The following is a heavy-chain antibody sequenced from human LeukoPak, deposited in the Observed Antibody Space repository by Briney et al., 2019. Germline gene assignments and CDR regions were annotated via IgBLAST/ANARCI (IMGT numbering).Heavy chain of an antibody. D-gene: IGHD6-13*01. V-gene: IGHV1-46*01. CDR2: INPSGGST. CDR3: ARDRQQLPSRGGYYYYYMDV. Sequence: ASVKVSCKASGYTFTSYYMHWVRQAPGQGLEWMGIINPSGGSTSYAQKFQGRVTMTRDTSTSTVYMELSSLRSEDTAVYYCARDRQQLPSRGGYYYYYMDVWGKGTTVTISS. J-gene: IGHJ6*03. CDR1: GYTFTSYY.